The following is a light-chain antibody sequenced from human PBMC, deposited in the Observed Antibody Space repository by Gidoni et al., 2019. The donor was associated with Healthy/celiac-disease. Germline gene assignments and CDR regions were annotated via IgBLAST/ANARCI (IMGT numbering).Light chain of an antibody. CDR2: LAS. Sequence: DIVMTQSSDSLAVSLGERATINCKSSQSVLYSSNNKNYLAWYQQKPGQPPKLLIYLASTRESGVPDRFSGSGSGTDFTLTISSLQAEDVAVYYCQQYYSTLYTFGQGTKLEIK. CDR3: QQYYSTLYT. CDR1: QSVLYSSNNKNY. V-gene: IGKV4-1*01. J-gene: IGKJ2*01.